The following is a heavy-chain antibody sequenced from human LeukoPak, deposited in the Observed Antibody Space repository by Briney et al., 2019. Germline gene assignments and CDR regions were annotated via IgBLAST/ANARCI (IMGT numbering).Heavy chain of an antibody. CDR1: GFTFSSYW. CDR2: TNSDGSST. J-gene: IGHJ4*02. Sequence: GGSLRLSCAASGFTFSSYWMHWVRQAPGKGLVWVSRTNSDGSSTSYADSVKGRSTISRDNAKNTLYLQMNSLRAEDTAVYYCAGVTVGNNYGSGSYGYWGQGTLVTVSS. CDR3: AGVTVGNNYGSGSYGY. D-gene: IGHD3-10*01. V-gene: IGHV3-74*01.